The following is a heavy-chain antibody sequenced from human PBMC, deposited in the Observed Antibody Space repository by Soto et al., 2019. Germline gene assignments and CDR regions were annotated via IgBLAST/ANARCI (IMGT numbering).Heavy chain of an antibody. CDR2: ISSSGST. D-gene: IGHD2-21*02. V-gene: IGHV4-31*03. CDR3: ARSGVTGIVIPSHWFDP. J-gene: IGHJ5*02. CDR1: GDSIGGVGY. Sequence: SETLSLTCTVSGDSIGGVGYWSWIRQFPGRGLEWIGCISSSGSTYYNPALNNRISLSLDTSQNQFSLKLLSVTAAYTAIYYCARSGVTGIVIPSHWFDPWGQGTLVTVSS.